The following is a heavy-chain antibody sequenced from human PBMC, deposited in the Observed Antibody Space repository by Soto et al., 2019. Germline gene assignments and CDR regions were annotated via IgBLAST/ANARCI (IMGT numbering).Heavy chain of an antibody. V-gene: IGHV3-48*02. Sequence: EVQLVESGGGLVQPGGSLRLSCAASGFTFSSNSMNWVRQAPGKGLEWVSYISRSSSTIYYADSVKGRFTIPRDNAKNSLYLQMNSLRDEDTAVYYCATRMGITGTTGYYYGMDVWGQGTTVTVSS. D-gene: IGHD1-20*01. CDR3: ATRMGITGTTGYYYGMDV. J-gene: IGHJ6*02. CDR1: GFTFSSNS. CDR2: ISRSSSTI.